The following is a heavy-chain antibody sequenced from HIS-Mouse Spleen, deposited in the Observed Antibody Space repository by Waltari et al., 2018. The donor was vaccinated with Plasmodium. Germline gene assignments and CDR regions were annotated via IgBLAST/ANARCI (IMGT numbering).Heavy chain of an antibody. CDR1: GFPPSTSGMC. Sequence: QVTLRESGPALVKPTQTLTLTCTFSGFPPSTSGMCVTWLRQPPGKALEWLARLDWDDDKYYSTSLKTRLTISKDTSKNQVVLTMTNMDPVDTATYYCARTTYSSSSAKYYYYGMDVWGQGTTVTVSS. J-gene: IGHJ6*02. V-gene: IGHV2-70*15. CDR2: LDWDDDK. CDR3: ARTTYSSSSAKYYYYGMDV. D-gene: IGHD6-6*01.